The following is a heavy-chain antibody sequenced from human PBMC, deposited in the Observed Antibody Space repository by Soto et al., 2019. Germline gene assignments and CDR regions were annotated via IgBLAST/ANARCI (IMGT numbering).Heavy chain of an antibody. CDR3: ARARAPVAP. D-gene: IGHD3-10*01. Sequence: QVQLVQSGAEVKKPGASVKVSCKASGYTFTSYGLSWVRQAPGQGLEWMGWINAYNGNTNYAQKLQGRVTMTTDTSPSTAYMELRGPRTDVTALYYSARARAPVAPWGQPTLVPASS. CDR1: GYTFTSYG. V-gene: IGHV1-18*01. CDR2: INAYNGNT. J-gene: IGHJ5*02.